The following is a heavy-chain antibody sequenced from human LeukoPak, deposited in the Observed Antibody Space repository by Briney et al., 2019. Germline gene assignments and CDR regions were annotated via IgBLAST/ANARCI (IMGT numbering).Heavy chain of an antibody. D-gene: IGHD2-2*02. CDR1: GGTFSSYA. Sequence: GASVKVSCKAYGGTFSSYAISWVRQAPGQGLEWMGGIIPIFGTANYAQKFQGRVTITADESTSTAYMELSSLRSEDTAVYYCATKVWCSTSCYTKDRYYYYYYMDVWGKGTTVTVSS. J-gene: IGHJ6*03. V-gene: IGHV1-69*13. CDR3: ATKVWCSTSCYTKDRYYYYYYMDV. CDR2: IIPIFGTA.